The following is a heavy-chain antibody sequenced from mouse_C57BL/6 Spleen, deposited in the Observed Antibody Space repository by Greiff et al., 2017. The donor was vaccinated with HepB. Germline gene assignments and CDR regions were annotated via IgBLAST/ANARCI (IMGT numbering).Heavy chain of an antibody. Sequence: QVQLKQSGPELVKPGASVKISCKASGYAFSSSWMNWVKQRPGKGLEWIGRIYPGDGDTNYNGKFKGKATLTADKSSSTAYMQLSSLTSEDSAVYFWARSGLLGVWFAYWGQGTLVTVSA. CDR1: GYAFSSSW. J-gene: IGHJ3*01. CDR2: IYPGDGDT. CDR3: ARSGLLGVWFAY. V-gene: IGHV1-82*01. D-gene: IGHD1-1*01.